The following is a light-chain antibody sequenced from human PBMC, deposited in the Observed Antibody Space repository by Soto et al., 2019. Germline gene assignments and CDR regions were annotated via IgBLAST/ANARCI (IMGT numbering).Light chain of an antibody. V-gene: IGKV3-20*01. J-gene: IGKJ5*01. CDR2: GAS. CDR1: QSVSSSY. Sequence: EILLTRSPGTLALSTVEIANLSYRSSQSVSSSYLAWYQQKPGQAPRLIIYGASSRATGIKDRFSGSGSGTDFTITISRMESEDFVAYYCEQYGSSPLNCGQGQQRGIK. CDR3: EQYGSSPLN.